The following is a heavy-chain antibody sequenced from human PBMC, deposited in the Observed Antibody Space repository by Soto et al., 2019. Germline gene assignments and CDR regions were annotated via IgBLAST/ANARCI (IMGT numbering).Heavy chain of an antibody. Sequence: QVQLVQSGAEVKKPGSSVKVSCKASGGTFSRYSITWVRQAPGHGLEWIGRIIPIFGIASYARKFQGGVTITADESTSTAYMELSSLRSDDTAVYYCAREDRDRETGLVPAAIDGMDVWGQGTTVTVSS. D-gene: IGHD2-2*01. CDR1: GGTFSRYS. V-gene: IGHV1-69*08. J-gene: IGHJ6*02. CDR3: AREDRDRETGLVPAAIDGMDV. CDR2: IIPIFGIA.